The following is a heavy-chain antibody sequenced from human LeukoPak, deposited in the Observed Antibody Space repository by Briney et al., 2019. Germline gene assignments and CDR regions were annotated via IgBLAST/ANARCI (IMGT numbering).Heavy chain of an antibody. Sequence: SLRLSCTASGFTFGDYAMSWVRQAPGKGLEWVGFIRSKAYGGTTEYAASVKGRFTISRDDSKSIAYLQMNSLKTEDTAVYYCTRDCSSTSCYELYYYYYGMDVWGQGTTVIVSS. D-gene: IGHD2-2*01. J-gene: IGHJ6*02. CDR1: GFTFGDYA. V-gene: IGHV3-49*04. CDR2: IRSKAYGGTT. CDR3: TRDCSSTSCYELYYYYYGMDV.